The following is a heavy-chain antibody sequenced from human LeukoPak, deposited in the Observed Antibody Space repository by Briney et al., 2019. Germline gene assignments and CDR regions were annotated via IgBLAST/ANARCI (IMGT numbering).Heavy chain of an antibody. CDR1: GGSFRGYY. Sequence: PSETLSLTCAVCGGSFRGYYWSWIRQPPGKGLEWIGEIYHSGSTNYNPSLKSRVTISVDASKNQFSLKLSSVTAADTAVYYCARDYYYGMDVWGKGTTVTVSS. V-gene: IGHV4-34*01. CDR3: ARDYYYGMDV. J-gene: IGHJ6*04. CDR2: IYHSGST.